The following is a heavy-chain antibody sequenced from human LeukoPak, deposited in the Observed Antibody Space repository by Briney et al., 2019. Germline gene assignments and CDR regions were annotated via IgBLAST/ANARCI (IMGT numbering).Heavy chain of an antibody. CDR3: AREERMIPDY. CDR2: ISGSGGSK. CDR1: GFTFSSYG. Sequence: PGGSLRLSCAASGFTFSSYGMSWVRQAPGKGLEWVSAISGSGGSKYYADSAKGRFTISRDNSKHTLYLQMNSLRAEDTAVYYCAREERMIPDYWGQGTLVTVSS. J-gene: IGHJ4*02. D-gene: IGHD3-16*01. V-gene: IGHV3-23*01.